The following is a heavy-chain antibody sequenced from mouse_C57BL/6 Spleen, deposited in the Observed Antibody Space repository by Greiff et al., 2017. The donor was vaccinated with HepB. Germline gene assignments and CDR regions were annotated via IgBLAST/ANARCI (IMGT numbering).Heavy chain of an antibody. CDR1: GFTFSSYA. J-gene: IGHJ3*01. V-gene: IGHV5-9-1*02. Sequence: EVKLVESGEGLVKPGGSLKLSCAASGFTFSSYAMSWVRQTPEKRLEWVAYISSGGDYIYYADTVKGRFTISRDNARNTLYLQMSSLKSEDTAMYYCTAFYDGYYGFAYWGQGTLVTVSA. D-gene: IGHD2-3*01. CDR3: TAFYDGYYGFAY. CDR2: ISSGGDYI.